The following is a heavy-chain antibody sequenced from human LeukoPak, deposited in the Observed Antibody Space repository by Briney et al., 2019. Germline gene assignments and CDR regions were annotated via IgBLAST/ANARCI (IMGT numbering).Heavy chain of an antibody. CDR1: GGSFSGYY. Sequence: PSETLSLTCAVYGGSFSGYYWSWIRQPPGKGLEWLGEINHSGSTNYNPSLKSRVTISVDTSKNQFSLKLSSVTAADTAVYYCARGMGVPYYYYYMDVWGKGTTVTVSS. V-gene: IGHV4-34*01. CDR2: INHSGST. CDR3: ARGMGVPYYYYYMDV. J-gene: IGHJ6*03. D-gene: IGHD1-26*01.